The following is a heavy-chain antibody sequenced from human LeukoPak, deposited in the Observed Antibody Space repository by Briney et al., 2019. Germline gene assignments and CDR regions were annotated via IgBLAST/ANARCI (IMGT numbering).Heavy chain of an antibody. CDR2: ISYDGSDK. CDR1: GFTFSSYA. D-gene: IGHD4-23*01. CDR3: AKDDTTVVTPGYYYGMDV. J-gene: IGHJ6*02. V-gene: IGHV3-30-3*01. Sequence: PGGSLRLSCAASGFTFSSYAMHWVRQAPGKGLQWVAFISYDGSDKYYADSVKGRFIISRDNSKNTVILQMNSLRAEDTAVYYCAKDDTTVVTPGYYYGMDVWGQGTTVTVSS.